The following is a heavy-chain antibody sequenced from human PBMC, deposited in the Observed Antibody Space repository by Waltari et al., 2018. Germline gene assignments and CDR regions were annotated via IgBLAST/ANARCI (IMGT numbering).Heavy chain of an antibody. Sequence: EVQLVESGGGLIQPGGSLRLSCEASGFTVSSNYMSWVRQAPGKGLEWVSVIYSGGSTYYADSVKGRFTISRDNSKDSLFLQMSSLRVEDTAMYYCAREWVEGVWGQGTTVTVSS. CDR2: IYSGGST. D-gene: IGHD1-26*01. V-gene: IGHV3-53*01. CDR1: GFTVSSNY. J-gene: IGHJ6*02. CDR3: AREWVEGV.